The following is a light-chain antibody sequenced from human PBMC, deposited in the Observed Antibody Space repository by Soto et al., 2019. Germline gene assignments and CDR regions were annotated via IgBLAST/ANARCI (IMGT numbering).Light chain of an antibody. CDR3: QQYNNRPYT. CDR2: AAS. V-gene: IGKV3-15*01. Sequence: MVMTQSPPSLSVSPGERATLSCRASQSVSGNLAWYQHKPGQAPRLLIYAASTRATGIPARFSGSGSGTEFTLTIRSLQSEDFAVYFCQQYNNRPYTFGQGTKLEIK. CDR1: QSVSGN. J-gene: IGKJ2*01.